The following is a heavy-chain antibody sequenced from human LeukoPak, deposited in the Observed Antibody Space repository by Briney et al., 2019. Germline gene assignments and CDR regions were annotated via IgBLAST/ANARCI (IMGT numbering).Heavy chain of an antibody. D-gene: IGHD5-18*01. Sequence: PSETLSLTCAVSGYSISSGYYWGWIRQPPGKGLEWIGSTYHSGSTYYNPSLKSRVTISVDTSKNQFSLTLSSVTAADTAVFYCARAWIQLWSYFDYWGQGTLVTVSS. CDR1: GYSISSGYY. V-gene: IGHV4-38-2*01. CDR3: ARAWIQLWSYFDY. J-gene: IGHJ4*02. CDR2: TYHSGST.